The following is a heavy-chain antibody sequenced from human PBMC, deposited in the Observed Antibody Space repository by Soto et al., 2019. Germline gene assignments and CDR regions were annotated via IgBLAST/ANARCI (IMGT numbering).Heavy chain of an antibody. J-gene: IGHJ4*02. V-gene: IGHV3-33*03. D-gene: IGHD3-10*01. Sequence: GGSLRLSCAASGFIFNEYGMHWVRQAPGKGLEWVAVIWYDGSNKYYADSVKGRFTISRDNSKNTMSLQMNNLRAEDTAVYYCTTLGRFGDPDQQPDYWGQGTLVTVSS. CDR1: GFIFNEYG. CDR2: IWYDGSNK. CDR3: TTLGRFGDPDQQPDY.